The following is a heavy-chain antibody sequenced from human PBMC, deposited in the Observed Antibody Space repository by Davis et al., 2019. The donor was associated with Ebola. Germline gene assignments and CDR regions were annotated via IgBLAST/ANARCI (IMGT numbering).Heavy chain of an antibody. Sequence: GGSLRLSCAASGFTFGNYGMTWVRPAPGKALEWVATFSSDGANTYYADSVKGRVTISRDNSKNTLYLQMNSLRVEDTAMYYCAKGGYQLLHDYWGQGTLVTVSS. CDR2: FSSDGANT. CDR3: AKGGYQLLHDY. V-gene: IGHV3-23*01. J-gene: IGHJ4*02. D-gene: IGHD4-11*01. CDR1: GFTFGNYG.